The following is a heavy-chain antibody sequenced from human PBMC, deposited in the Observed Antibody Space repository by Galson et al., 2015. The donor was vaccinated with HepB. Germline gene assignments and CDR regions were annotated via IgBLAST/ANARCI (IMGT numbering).Heavy chain of an antibody. D-gene: IGHD6-13*01. CDR1: GGSISSYY. CDR3: ARDAGSSSWYYSAYWYFDL. CDR2: IYYSGST. J-gene: IGHJ2*01. Sequence: TLSLTCTVSGGSISSYYWSWIRQPPGKGLEWIGYIYYSGSTNYNPSLKSRVTISVDTSKNQFSLKLSSVTAADTAVYYCARDAGSSSWYYSAYWYFDLWGRGTLVTVSS. V-gene: IGHV4-59*12.